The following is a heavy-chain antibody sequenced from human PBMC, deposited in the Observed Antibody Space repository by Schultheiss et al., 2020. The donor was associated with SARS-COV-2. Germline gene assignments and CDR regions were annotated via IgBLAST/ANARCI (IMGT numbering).Heavy chain of an antibody. J-gene: IGHJ1*01. Sequence: SETLSLTCAVSGGSISSSNWWSWVRQPPGKGLEWIGEIYHSGSTNYNPSLKSRVTISVDKSKNQFSLKLSSVTAADTAVYYCATEYYDSSGYYYGGGYFQHWGQGTLVTVSS. CDR2: IYHSGST. CDR3: ATEYYDSSGYYYGGGYFQH. D-gene: IGHD3-22*01. V-gene: IGHV4-4*02. CDR1: GGSISSSNW.